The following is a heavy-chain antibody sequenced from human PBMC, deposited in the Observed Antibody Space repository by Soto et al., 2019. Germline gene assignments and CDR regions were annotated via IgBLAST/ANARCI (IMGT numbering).Heavy chain of an antibody. D-gene: IGHD3-10*01. CDR2: ILNDGSNR. CDR3: ARDDEYSGNGMDV. J-gene: IGHJ6*02. Sequence: QVQLVESGGGVVQPGGSLRLSCAASGFTFSNYGMHWVRQAPGKGLEWVEVILNDGSNRYHADSVKDRFTISRDNSKNMLYLQMNRLRAEDTAVYYCARDDEYSGNGMDVGGQGTTVTVS. CDR1: GFTFSNYG. V-gene: IGHV3-33*01.